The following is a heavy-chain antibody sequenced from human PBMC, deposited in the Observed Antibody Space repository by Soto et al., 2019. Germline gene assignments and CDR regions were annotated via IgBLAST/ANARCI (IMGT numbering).Heavy chain of an antibody. CDR3: ARTASGGSYWFDP. D-gene: IGHD1-26*01. CDR2: IYYSGST. Sequence: SETLSLTCTVSGGSISSSSYYWGWIRQPPGKGLEWIGSIYYSGSTYYNPSLKSRVTISVDTSKNPFSLKLSSVTAADTAVYYCARTASGGSYWFDPWGQGTLVTVSS. CDR1: GGSISSSSYY. V-gene: IGHV4-39*01. J-gene: IGHJ5*02.